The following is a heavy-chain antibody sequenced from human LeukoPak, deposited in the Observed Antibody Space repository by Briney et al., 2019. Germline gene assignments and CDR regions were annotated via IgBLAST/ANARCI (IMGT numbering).Heavy chain of an antibody. CDR3: AKFSGSYSRNFDY. D-gene: IGHD1-26*01. CDR2: ISGSGGST. CDR1: GFTFSSYA. J-gene: IGHJ4*02. Sequence: GGSLRLSRAASGFTFSSYAMSWVRQAPGKGLEWVSAISGSGGSTYYADSVKGRFTISRDNSKNTLYLQMNSLRAEDTAVYYCAKFSGSYSRNFDYWGQGTLVTVSP. V-gene: IGHV3-23*01.